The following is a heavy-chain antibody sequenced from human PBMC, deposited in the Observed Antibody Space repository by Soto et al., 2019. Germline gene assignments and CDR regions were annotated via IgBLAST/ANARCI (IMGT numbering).Heavy chain of an antibody. D-gene: IGHD6-19*01. CDR3: VTGYSSGWSETY. Sequence: GGSLRLSCSASGFTFRIYTMLWVRQAPGKGPEYVSAISDAGGGTYYADSVKGRFTISRDDPKNTLYLQMSNLRAEDTAVYYCVTGYSSGWSETYWGQGTLVTVSS. J-gene: IGHJ4*02. V-gene: IGHV3-64D*06. CDR1: GFTFRIYT. CDR2: ISDAGGGT.